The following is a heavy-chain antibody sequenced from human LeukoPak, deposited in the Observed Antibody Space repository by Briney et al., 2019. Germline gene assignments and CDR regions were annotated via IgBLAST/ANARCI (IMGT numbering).Heavy chain of an antibody. J-gene: IGHJ4*02. CDR3: ATLSVREVDPDH. CDR1: GFTFMNYA. V-gene: IGHV3-30*04. Sequence: SGGSLRLSCAASGFTFMNYAMYWVRQAPGKGLGWVAVVSWDGSQTFYADSVMGRFSVSRDNSKDTVSLQMYSLRTEDTAVYYCATLSVREVDPDHWGQGTLVIVSA. CDR2: VSWDGSQT. D-gene: IGHD5-24*01.